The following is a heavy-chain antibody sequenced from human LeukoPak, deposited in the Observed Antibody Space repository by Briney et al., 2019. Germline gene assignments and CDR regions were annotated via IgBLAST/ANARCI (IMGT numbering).Heavy chain of an antibody. CDR3: ARGAPGYSSSWPWPDYYYYYMDV. CDR1: GFTFSDYY. D-gene: IGHD6-13*01. Sequence: GGSLRLSCAASGFTFSDYYMSWIRQAPGKGLEWVSYISSSGSTIYYADSVKGRFIISRDNAKNSLYLQMNSLRAEDTAVYYCARGAPGYSSSWPWPDYYYYYMDVWGKGTTVTISS. J-gene: IGHJ6*03. V-gene: IGHV3-11*01. CDR2: ISSSGSTI.